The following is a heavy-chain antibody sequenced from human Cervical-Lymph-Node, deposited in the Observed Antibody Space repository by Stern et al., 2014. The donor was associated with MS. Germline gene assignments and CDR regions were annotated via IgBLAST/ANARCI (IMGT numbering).Heavy chain of an antibody. CDR1: GFTFSNYG. V-gene: IGHV3-33*01. Sequence: VQLVESGGGVVQPGRSLRLSCAASGFTFSNYGMHWVRQAPGKGLEWLAVIWYDGNKKYYADSVKGRFPISRDNSKNTLFLQMSSLTAEDTALYYCARGNWNYEGMGYWGQGTLGTVS. CDR3: ARGNWNYEGMGY. CDR2: IWYDGNKK. J-gene: IGHJ4*02. D-gene: IGHD1-7*01.